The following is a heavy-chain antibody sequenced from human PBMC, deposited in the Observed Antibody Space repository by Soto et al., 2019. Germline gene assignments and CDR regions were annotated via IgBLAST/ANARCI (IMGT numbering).Heavy chain of an antibody. CDR3: ARVRFGELV. CDR2: IGVGGGDR. CDR1: GFTFSSCA. J-gene: IGHJ4*02. V-gene: IGHV3-23*01. Sequence: EVQLLESGGGLVQPGGSLRLSCAASGFTFSSCAMSWVRQAPGKGLEWVSIIGVGGGDRYYPESVKGRFTISRDNSRDTPYLEMNSLRDEDTAVYYCARVRFGELVWGQGTLVTVSS. D-gene: IGHD3-10*01.